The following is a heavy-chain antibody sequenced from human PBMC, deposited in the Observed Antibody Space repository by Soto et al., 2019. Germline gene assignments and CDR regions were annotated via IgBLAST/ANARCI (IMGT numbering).Heavy chain of an antibody. Sequence: PGGSLRLSCSPSVFTFNDYYMSWIRQAPGKGLEWVSYISSSGSTIYYADSVKGRFTISRYNAKNSRYLQMNSLRAEDTAVYYCASDSTSCSGGRCYGYWGQGTLVTFSS. V-gene: IGHV3-11*01. CDR2: ISSSGSTI. CDR3: ASDSTSCSGGRCYGY. D-gene: IGHD2-15*01. CDR1: VFTFNDYY. J-gene: IGHJ4*02.